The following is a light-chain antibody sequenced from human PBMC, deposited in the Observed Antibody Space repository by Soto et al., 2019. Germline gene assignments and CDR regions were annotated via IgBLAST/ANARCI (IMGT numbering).Light chain of an antibody. CDR1: SSDVGGYNY. Sequence: QSALTQPASVSGSPGQSITISCTGTSSDVGGYNYVSWYQQHPGKAPKLMIYAVSNRPSGGSNRFSGSKSGNTATLTISGLQAEDEADYYCCSYTVSGTYVFGTGTKLTVL. CDR3: CSYTVSGTYV. V-gene: IGLV2-14*01. CDR2: AVS. J-gene: IGLJ1*01.